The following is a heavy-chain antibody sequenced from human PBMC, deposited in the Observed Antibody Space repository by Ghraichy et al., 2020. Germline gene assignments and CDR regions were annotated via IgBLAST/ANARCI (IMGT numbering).Heavy chain of an antibody. CDR1: GFNSNSFA. D-gene: IGHD3-10*01. V-gene: IGHV3-30*04. J-gene: IGHJ4*02. CDR2: ISYDGSTR. Sequence: GGSLRLSCTTSGFNSNSFAMHWVRQAPGQGLEWMALISYDGSTRYYADSVKGRFTISRDNSKNTLFLQMNTLRPEDTAVYFCAREQHSDRAGILDLWGQGTLFTVSS. CDR3: AREQHSDRAGILDL.